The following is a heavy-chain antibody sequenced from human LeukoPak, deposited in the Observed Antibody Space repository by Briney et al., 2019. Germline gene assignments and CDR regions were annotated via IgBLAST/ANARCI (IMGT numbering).Heavy chain of an antibody. CDR3: ARNLSGYARDGMDV. J-gene: IGHJ6*02. CDR2: IYPGDPET. V-gene: IGHV5-51*01. Sequence: AWEALKISLKGSGYSCTNYLIGWVSQMPGKGLEGMGIIYPGDPETRYRPPFQGQVTISADKSLSTAYLPWSSPTDSDTAIYYCARNLSGYARDGMDVWGQGTTVTVSS. CDR1: GYSCTNYL. D-gene: IGHD5-12*01.